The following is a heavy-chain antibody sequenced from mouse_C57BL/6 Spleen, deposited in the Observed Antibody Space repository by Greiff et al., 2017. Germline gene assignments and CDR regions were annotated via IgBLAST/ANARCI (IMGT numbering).Heavy chain of an antibody. D-gene: IGHD1-1*01. CDR2: INPNNGGT. J-gene: IGHJ3*01. CDR3: SSSYLAWFAY. V-gene: IGHV1-22*01. CDR1: GYTFTDYN. Sequence: VQLKQSGPELVKPGASVKMSCKASGYTFTDYNMHWVKQSHGKSLEWIGYINPNNGGTSYNQKFKGQATLTVNKSSSTAYMELRSLTSEDSAVYYCSSSYLAWFAYWGQGTLVTVSA.